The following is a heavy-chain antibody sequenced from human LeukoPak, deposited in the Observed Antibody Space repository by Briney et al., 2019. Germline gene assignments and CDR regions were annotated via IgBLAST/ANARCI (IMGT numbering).Heavy chain of an antibody. CDR3: ASVTKSDAFDI. V-gene: IGHV3-7*01. D-gene: IGHD4-17*01. J-gene: IGHJ3*02. CDR2: IKQDGSEK. Sequence: PGGSLRLSCAASGFTFSSYWMSWVRQAPGKGREWVANIKQDGSEKYYVDSVKGRFTISRDNAKNSLYLQMNSLRAEDTAVYYCASVTKSDAFDIWGQGTMVTVSS. CDR1: GFTFSSYW.